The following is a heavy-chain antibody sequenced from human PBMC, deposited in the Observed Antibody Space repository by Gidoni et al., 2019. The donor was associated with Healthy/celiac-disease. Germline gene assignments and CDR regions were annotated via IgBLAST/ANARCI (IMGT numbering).Heavy chain of an antibody. CDR3: ASSRAAARYYFDY. Sequence: QVQLVQSGAEVKKPGASVKVSCKASGYTFTGYYMHWVRQAPGQGLEWTGWINPNRGGTNYARKFQGRVTMTRDTSISTAYMELSRLRSDDTAVYYCASSRAAARYYFDYWGQGTLVTVSS. CDR1: GYTFTGYY. CDR2: INPNRGGT. V-gene: IGHV1-2*02. D-gene: IGHD6-13*01. J-gene: IGHJ4*02.